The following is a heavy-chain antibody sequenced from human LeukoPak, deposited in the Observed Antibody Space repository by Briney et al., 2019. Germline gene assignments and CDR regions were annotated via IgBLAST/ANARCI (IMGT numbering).Heavy chain of an antibody. V-gene: IGHV4-59*01. CDR1: GGSISSYY. D-gene: IGHD6-19*01. CDR2: IYYSGST. J-gene: IGHJ3*02. CDR3: AGSIAVAGTLDAFDT. Sequence: PSETLSLTCTVSGGSISSYYWSWIRQPPGKGLEWIGYIYYSGSTNYNPSLKSRVTISVDTSKNQFSLKLSSVTAADTAVYYCAGSIAVAGTLDAFDTWGQGTMVTVSS.